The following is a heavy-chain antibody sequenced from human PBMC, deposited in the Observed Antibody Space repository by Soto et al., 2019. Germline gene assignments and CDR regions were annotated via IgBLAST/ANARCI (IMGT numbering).Heavy chain of an antibody. CDR2: ISYDGSNK. V-gene: IGHV3-30-3*01. CDR3: ARGYNWNYAYLDY. J-gene: IGHJ4*02. Sequence: PGGSLRLSCAASGFTFSSYAMHWVRQAPGKGLEWVAVISYDGSNKYYADSVKGRFTISRDNSKNTLYLQMNSLRAEDTAVYYCARGYNWNYAYLDYWGQGTLVTVSS. CDR1: GFTFSSYA. D-gene: IGHD1-7*01.